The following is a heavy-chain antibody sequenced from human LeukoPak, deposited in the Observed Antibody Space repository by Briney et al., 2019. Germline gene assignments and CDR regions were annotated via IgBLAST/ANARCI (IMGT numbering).Heavy chain of an antibody. Sequence: ASVKVSCKASGYTFTSYYMHWVRHAPGQGLEWMGIINPSGGSTSYAQKFQGRVTMTRDTSTSTVYMELSSLRSEDTAVYYCARGWGDRSVVGSGGAFDIWGQGTMVTVSS. D-gene: IGHD3-22*01. J-gene: IGHJ3*02. CDR1: GYTFTSYY. CDR3: ARGWGDRSVVGSGGAFDI. V-gene: IGHV1-46*01. CDR2: INPSGGST.